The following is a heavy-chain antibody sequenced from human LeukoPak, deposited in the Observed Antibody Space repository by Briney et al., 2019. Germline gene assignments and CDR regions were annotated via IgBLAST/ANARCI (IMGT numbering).Heavy chain of an antibody. CDR2: ISGSSSSS. CDR1: GFTFSSYA. CDR3: AKEGEVVITHRFDS. D-gene: IGHD3-22*01. V-gene: IGHV3-23*01. Sequence: GGSLRLSCAASGFTFSSYAMTWVRQAPGKGLEWVSGISGSSSSSYYADSVKGRFTISRDYSNNTVYLQMNSLRAEDTAVYYCAKEGEVVITHRFDSWGQGTLVTVSS. J-gene: IGHJ4*02.